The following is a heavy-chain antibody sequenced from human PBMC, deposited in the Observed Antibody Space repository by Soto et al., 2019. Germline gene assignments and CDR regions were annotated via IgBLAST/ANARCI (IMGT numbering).Heavy chain of an antibody. Sequence: QVQLVESGGGVVQPGRSLRLSCTASGFTFSSYAMHWVRQAPGKGLEWVAGISNDGRNKYYADSVKGRFTVSRHNSKNTPSLQMSSLRAEDTDVYYCAREEAGSGFVFDCWGQGTLVTVSS. D-gene: IGHD3-3*01. J-gene: IGHJ4*02. CDR3: AREEAGSGFVFDC. V-gene: IGHV3-30-3*01. CDR1: GFTFSSYA. CDR2: ISNDGRNK.